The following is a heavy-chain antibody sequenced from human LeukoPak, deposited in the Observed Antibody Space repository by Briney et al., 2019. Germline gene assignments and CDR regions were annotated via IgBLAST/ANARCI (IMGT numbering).Heavy chain of an antibody. CDR1: GFTFGNYA. CDR3: AKDGNYSDSSGYPSYYFDY. CDR2: ISYDGSNK. J-gene: IGHJ4*02. Sequence: GGSLRLSCAASGFTFGNYAMHWVRQAPGKGLEWVALISYDGSNKYYADSVQGRFTISRANSKNTLYLQMNSLRAEDTAVYYCAKDGNYSDSSGYPSYYFDYWGQGTLVTVSS. V-gene: IGHV3-30-3*01. D-gene: IGHD3-22*01.